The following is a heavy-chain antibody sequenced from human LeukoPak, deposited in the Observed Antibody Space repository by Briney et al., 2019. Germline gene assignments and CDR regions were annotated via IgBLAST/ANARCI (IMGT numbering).Heavy chain of an antibody. CDR3: ARDRGGYTYSHDY. J-gene: IGHJ4*02. Sequence: PSETLSLTCTVSGGSINSGGQYWSWVRQFPGKGLEWNGYIYYGGGTNYNPSLKSRVTISLDTSKSQFSLGLSSVTAADTAVYYCARDRGGYTYSHDYWGQGTLVTVSS. CDR1: GGSINSGGQY. D-gene: IGHD5-18*01. CDR2: IYYGGGT. V-gene: IGHV4-31*03.